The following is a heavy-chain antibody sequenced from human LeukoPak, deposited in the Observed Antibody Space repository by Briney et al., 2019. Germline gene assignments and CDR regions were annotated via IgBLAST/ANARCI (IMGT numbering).Heavy chain of an antibody. CDR1: GFTFSNHG. D-gene: IGHD6-13*01. V-gene: IGHV3-48*01. Sequence: GGSLRLSCAASGFTFSNHGMNWVRQAPGKGLEWVSYISSSSKTIYYADSVKGRFTISRDNAKISLYLQMNSLRAEDTAVYYCARGKLVLESSAWYANYYSYMDVWGKGTTVTVSS. CDR3: ARGKLVLESSAWYANYYSYMDV. J-gene: IGHJ6*03. CDR2: ISSSSKTI.